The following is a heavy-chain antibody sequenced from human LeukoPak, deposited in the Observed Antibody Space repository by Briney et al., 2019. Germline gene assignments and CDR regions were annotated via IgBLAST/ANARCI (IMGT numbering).Heavy chain of an antibody. CDR3: ARGSDYYDSSGLGY. Sequence: PSETLSLTCTVYGGSFSGYYWSWIRQPPGKGLEWIGEINHSGSSNYNPSLNSRVTISIDTSKNQFSLKLSFVTAADTAVYYCARGSDYYDSSGLGYWGQGTLVTVSS. CDR2: INHSGSS. D-gene: IGHD3-22*01. J-gene: IGHJ4*02. V-gene: IGHV4-34*01. CDR1: GGSFSGYY.